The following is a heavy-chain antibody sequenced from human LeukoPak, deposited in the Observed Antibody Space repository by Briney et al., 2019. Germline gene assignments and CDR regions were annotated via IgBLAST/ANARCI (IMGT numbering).Heavy chain of an antibody. J-gene: IGHJ4*02. CDR2: IYYSGSS. CDR3: ARSQLYSYGRLDY. D-gene: IGHD5-18*01. Sequence: SETLSLTCTVSGGSINSSTYYWGWIRQPPGKGLEWIGTIYYSGSSDYNPSLKSRVTISVDTSKNQFSLKLNSVTAADTAVYYCARSQLYSYGRLDYWGQGTLVTVSS. CDR1: GGSINSSTYY. V-gene: IGHV4-39*01.